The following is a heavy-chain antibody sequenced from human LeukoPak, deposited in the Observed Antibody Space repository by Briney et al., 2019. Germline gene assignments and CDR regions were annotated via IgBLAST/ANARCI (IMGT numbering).Heavy chain of an antibody. D-gene: IGHD3-16*01. CDR3: ARVHLDYSDFDY. V-gene: IGHV3-21*01. CDR2: ISSYSNYI. Sequence: GGSLRLSCAASGFNLNTYNMNWVRQAPGKGLEWVSSISSYSNYIYYADSVKGRFTISRDIAKSSLYLQMNSLRAEDTALYYCARVHLDYSDFDYWGQGTLVTVSS. CDR1: GFNLNTYN. J-gene: IGHJ4*02.